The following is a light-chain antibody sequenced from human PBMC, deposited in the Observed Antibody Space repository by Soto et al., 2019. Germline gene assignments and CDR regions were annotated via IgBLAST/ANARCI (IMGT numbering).Light chain of an antibody. V-gene: IGLV1-40*01. Sequence: QSVLTQPPSVSGAPGQRVTISCTGSSSNIGAGYDVHWYQQLPGTAPKLLIYGNSNRPSGVPDRFSGSNSGTSASLAITGLQAEDEADYYCQSYDSSLSVGVFGGGPKLTVL. CDR1: SSNIGAGYD. CDR2: GNS. J-gene: IGLJ3*02. CDR3: QSYDSSLSVGV.